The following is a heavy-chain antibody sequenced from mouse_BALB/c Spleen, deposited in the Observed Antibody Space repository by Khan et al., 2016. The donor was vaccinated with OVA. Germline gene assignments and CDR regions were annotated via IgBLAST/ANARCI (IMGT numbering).Heavy chain of an antibody. Sequence: EVQLQESGPGLVKPSQSLYLTCTVTGYSITSNYAWNWIRQFPGNKLEWMGYISYSDSTSYNPSFKSRISITRDTSQNQFFLQLNSVTTEDTATYYCARGNYYGYYFDYWGQGTTLTVSS. CDR2: ISYSDST. CDR1: GYSITSNYA. V-gene: IGHV3-2*02. CDR3: ARGNYYGYYFDY. D-gene: IGHD1-1*01. J-gene: IGHJ2*01.